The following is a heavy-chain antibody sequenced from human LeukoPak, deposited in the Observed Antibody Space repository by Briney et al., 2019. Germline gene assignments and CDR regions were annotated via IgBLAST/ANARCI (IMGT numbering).Heavy chain of an antibody. D-gene: IGHD3-10*01. V-gene: IGHV3-21*06. CDR3: ARVRSDYGLGRYFDY. Sequence: GGSLRLSCAASGFTFSGYSMNWVRQAPGKGLEWVSSISSSSTCIYYADSVKGRFTISRDSAKNSLYLQMNSLRAEDTAVYYCARVRSDYGLGRYFDYWGQGTLVTVSS. J-gene: IGHJ4*02. CDR1: GFTFSGYS. CDR2: ISSSSTCI.